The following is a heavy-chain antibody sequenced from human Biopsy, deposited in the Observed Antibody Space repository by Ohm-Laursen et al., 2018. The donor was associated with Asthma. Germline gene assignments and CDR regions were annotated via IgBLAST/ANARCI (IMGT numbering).Heavy chain of an antibody. V-gene: IGHV3-23*01. CDR1: GLSFFTYG. Sequence: SLRLSCAASGLSFFTYGMSWVRRAPGKGLEWVAVISDGGHSTNYADSVRGRFTVSRDDSRDTLYLHLNSLTAEDTAVYFCARGGYCSGVTCFPFDRWGQGTRVSVSS. J-gene: IGHJ4*02. D-gene: IGHD6-19*01. CDR2: ISDGGHST. CDR3: ARGGYCSGVTCFPFDR.